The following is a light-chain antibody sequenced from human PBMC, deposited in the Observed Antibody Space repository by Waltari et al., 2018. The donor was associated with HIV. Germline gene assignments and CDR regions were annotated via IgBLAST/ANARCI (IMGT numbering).Light chain of an antibody. Sequence: QSVLTQPPSASGTPGPRVTISCSGSSSNIGSNTVTWYQQFPGMAPKLLIYSNNQRPSGVPDRFSGSKSGTSASLAISGLQSEDEGDYYCAAWDDSLNGYYVFGTGTKVTVL. CDR2: SNN. CDR1: SSNIGSNT. V-gene: IGLV1-44*01. J-gene: IGLJ1*01. CDR3: AAWDDSLNGYYV.